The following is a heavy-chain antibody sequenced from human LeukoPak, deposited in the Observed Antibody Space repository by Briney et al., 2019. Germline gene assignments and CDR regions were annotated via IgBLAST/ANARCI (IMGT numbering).Heavy chain of an antibody. CDR3: AKNTYGSGSYYPVDY. Sequence: GGSLRLSCAASGFSFSNSGMHWVRQAPGKGLEWVVFIRYDGSNKYYADSVKGRFTISRDSSENTLYLHMNSLRAEDTAVYYCAKNTYGSGSYYPVDYWGQGTLVTVSS. V-gene: IGHV3-30*02. J-gene: IGHJ4*02. CDR2: IRYDGSNK. D-gene: IGHD3-10*01. CDR1: GFSFSNSG.